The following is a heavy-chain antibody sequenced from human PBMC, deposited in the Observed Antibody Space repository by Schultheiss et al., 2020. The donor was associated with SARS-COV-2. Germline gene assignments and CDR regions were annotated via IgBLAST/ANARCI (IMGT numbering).Heavy chain of an antibody. V-gene: IGHV3-23*01. CDR3: ARDGHWELPLTYFDY. D-gene: IGHD1-26*01. Sequence: GGSLRLSCAASGFTFSSYAMHWVRQAPGKGLEWVSAISGSGGSTYYADSVKGRFTISRDNAKNSLYLQMNSLRAEDTAVYYCARDGHWELPLTYFDYWGQGTLVTVSS. CDR2: ISGSGGST. CDR1: GFTFSSYA. J-gene: IGHJ4*02.